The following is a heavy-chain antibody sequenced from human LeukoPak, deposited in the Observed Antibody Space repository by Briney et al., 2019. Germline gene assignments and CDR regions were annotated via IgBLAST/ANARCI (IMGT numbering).Heavy chain of an antibody. V-gene: IGHV3-23*01. Sequence: QAGESLRLSCAASGLTFSSYAMSWVRQTSGKGLEWVSTITESGDNTHYTESVKGRFTFSRDNSRNTMYLQMNSLRAEDTAIYYCATDYTPYVGASADWGQGTLVTVSS. CDR1: GLTFSSYA. D-gene: IGHD1-26*01. CDR3: ATDYTPYVGASAD. CDR2: ITESGDNT. J-gene: IGHJ4*02.